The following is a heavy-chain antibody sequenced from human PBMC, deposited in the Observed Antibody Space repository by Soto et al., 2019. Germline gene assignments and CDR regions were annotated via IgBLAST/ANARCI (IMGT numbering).Heavy chain of an antibody. Sequence: GESLKISCKGSGYSFTSYWIGWVRQMPGKGLEWMGIIYPGDSDTRYSPSFQGQVTISADKSISTAYLQWSSLKASDTARYYCARAYSGRYYYYYGMDVWGQGTTVTVS. J-gene: IGHJ6*02. CDR1: GYSFTSYW. CDR2: IYPGDSDT. D-gene: IGHD1-26*01. CDR3: ARAYSGRYYYYYGMDV. V-gene: IGHV5-51*01.